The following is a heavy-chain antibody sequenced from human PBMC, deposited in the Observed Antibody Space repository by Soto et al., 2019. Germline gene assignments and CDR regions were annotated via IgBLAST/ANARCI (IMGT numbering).Heavy chain of an antibody. J-gene: IGHJ4*02. CDR1: GYSISNGYY. CDR3: ARDRGNYGDYPQYFDY. V-gene: IGHV4-38-2*02. CDR2: FYRSGST. Sequence: SETLSLTCAVSGYSISNGYYWGWIRQPPGKGLEWIGSFYRSGSTYYNPSLKSRVTISVDTSKNQVSLKVSSVTAADTAVYYCARDRGNYGDYPQYFDYWGQGTLVTVS. D-gene: IGHD4-17*01.